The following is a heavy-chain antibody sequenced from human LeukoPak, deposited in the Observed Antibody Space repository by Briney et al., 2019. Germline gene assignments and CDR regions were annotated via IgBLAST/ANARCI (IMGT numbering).Heavy chain of an antibody. CDR3: AKDLKPYYYDSSGYYYEYYFDY. V-gene: IGHV3-33*06. J-gene: IGHJ4*02. D-gene: IGHD3-22*01. CDR1: GFSFSTYG. Sequence: SGGSLRLSCAASGFSFSTYGMHWVRQAPGKGLDWVAVIWYDGSNKYYADSVKGRFTISRDNSKNTLYLQMNSLRAEDTALYYCAKDLKPYYYDSSGYYYEYYFDYWGQGTLVTVSS. CDR2: IWYDGSNK.